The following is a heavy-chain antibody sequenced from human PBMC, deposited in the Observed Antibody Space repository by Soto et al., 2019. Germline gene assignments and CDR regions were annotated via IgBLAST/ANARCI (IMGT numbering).Heavy chain of an antibody. Sequence: SQTLSLTCAISGDSVSSNSAAWNWIRQSPSRGLEWLGRTYYRSEWYTDYAPSVRSRITINADTSKNKFSLQLNSVTPEDTAVYYCARGLGGITDYWDQGTRVTVSS. J-gene: IGHJ4*02. CDR2: TYYRSEWYT. D-gene: IGHD1-1*01. CDR1: GDSVSSNSAA. CDR3: ARGLGGITDY. V-gene: IGHV6-1*01.